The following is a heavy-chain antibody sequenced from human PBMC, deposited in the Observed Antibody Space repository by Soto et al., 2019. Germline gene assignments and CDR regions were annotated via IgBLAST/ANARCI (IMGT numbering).Heavy chain of an antibody. D-gene: IGHD6-19*01. CDR2: ISYDGSNK. CDR1: GFTLSQCG. J-gene: IGHJ3*02. CDR3: AKVRSGWYDAFDI. V-gene: IGHV3-30*18. Sequence: GGALRLSCAGSGFTLSQCGQHVVPQAPGKGLEWVAVISYDGSNKYYADSVKGRFTISRDNSKNTLYLQMNSLRAEDTAVYYCAKVRSGWYDAFDICGQGTMVTVSS.